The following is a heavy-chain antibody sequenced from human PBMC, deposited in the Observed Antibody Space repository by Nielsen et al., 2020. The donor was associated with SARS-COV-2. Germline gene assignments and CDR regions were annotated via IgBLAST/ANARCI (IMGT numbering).Heavy chain of an antibody. J-gene: IGHJ5*02. D-gene: IGHD6-19*01. CDR2: IYYSGST. Sequence: SETLSLTCTVSGGSISSYYWSWIRQPPGKGLEWIGYIYYSGSTNYNPSLKSRVTISVATSKNQFSLKLSSVTAADTAVYYCARLVAGTVFDPWGQGTLVTVSS. V-gene: IGHV4-59*08. CDR3: ARLVAGTVFDP. CDR1: GGSISSYY.